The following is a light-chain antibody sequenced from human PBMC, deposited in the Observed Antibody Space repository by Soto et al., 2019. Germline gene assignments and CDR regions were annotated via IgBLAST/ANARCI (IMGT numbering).Light chain of an antibody. CDR3: QQYDNWPQT. CDR1: QNVISN. V-gene: IGKV3-15*01. J-gene: IGKJ1*01. CDR2: GAS. Sequence: EVVMTQSLATLSVSPGERATLSCRASQNVISNLAWYQQRPGQAPRLLFYGASARATGIPARFSGSGSGTEFTLTIDSLQSEDFAVYYCQQYDNWPQTFGQGTKVDIK.